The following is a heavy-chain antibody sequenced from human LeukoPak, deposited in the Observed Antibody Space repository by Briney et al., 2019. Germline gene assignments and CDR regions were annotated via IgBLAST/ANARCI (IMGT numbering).Heavy chain of an antibody. CDR3: ARSDSSGWYSQYFQH. CDR2: IYSGGST. Sequence: PGGSLRLSCAASGFTVSSNYMSWVRQAPGKGLEWVSVIYSGGSTYYADSVKGRFTISRDNSKNTLYLQMNSLRAEDTAVYYCARSDSSGWYSQYFQHWGQGTLVTVSS. V-gene: IGHV3-53*01. D-gene: IGHD6-19*01. J-gene: IGHJ1*01. CDR1: GFTVSSNY.